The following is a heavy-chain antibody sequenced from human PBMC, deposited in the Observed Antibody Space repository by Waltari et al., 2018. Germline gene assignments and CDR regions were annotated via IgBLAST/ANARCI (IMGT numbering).Heavy chain of an antibody. CDR2: IRYDASDI. CDR3: AKVGVGLTTWYPFDV. CDR1: GFTFSASG. J-gene: IGHJ3*01. D-gene: IGHD1-1*01. V-gene: IGHV3-30*02. Sequence: QVHLVESGGGVVQTGGSLRLSCAASGFTFSASGMHWVRQAPGKGLEWVAFIRYDASDIYYRDSVKGRFTISRDNSKNTLFLQMSSLRPEDTAVYYCAKVGVGLTTWYPFDVWGQGTMVTVSS.